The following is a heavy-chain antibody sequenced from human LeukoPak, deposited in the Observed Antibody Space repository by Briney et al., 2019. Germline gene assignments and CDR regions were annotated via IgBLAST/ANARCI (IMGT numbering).Heavy chain of an antibody. CDR1: GFTFSSYW. V-gene: IGHV3-7*01. J-gene: IGHJ4*02. Sequence: GGSLRLSCAASGFTFSSYWMSWVRQAPGKGLEWVANIKQDGSEKYYVDSVKGRFTISRDNAENSLYLQMNSLRAEDTAVYYCARDSSGWYYYFDYWGQGTLVTVSS. D-gene: IGHD6-19*01. CDR3: ARDSSGWYYYFDY. CDR2: IKQDGSEK.